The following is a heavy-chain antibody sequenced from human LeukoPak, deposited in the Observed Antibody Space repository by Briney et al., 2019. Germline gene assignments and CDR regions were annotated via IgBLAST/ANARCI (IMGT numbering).Heavy chain of an antibody. J-gene: IGHJ3*02. D-gene: IGHD2-2*01. CDR2: ISTSSNTK. Sequence: GGSLRLSCAASGFTFTDYYMTWIRQAPGKGLEWVSYISTSSNTKFYSDSVKGRFTISRDNSKNTLYLQMNSLRAEDTAGYYCAKDLIVVVPAANDAFDIWGQGTMVPVSS. CDR3: AKDLIVVVPAANDAFDI. V-gene: IGHV3-11*01. CDR1: GFTFTDYY.